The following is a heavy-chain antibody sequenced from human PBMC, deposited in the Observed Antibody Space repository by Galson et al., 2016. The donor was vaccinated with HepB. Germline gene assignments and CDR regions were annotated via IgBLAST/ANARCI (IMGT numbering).Heavy chain of an antibody. D-gene: IGHD3-9*01. CDR1: GYSFTTYW. CDR2: IYGGDSDT. Sequence: QSGAEVKKPGESLKISCQGSGYSFTTYWIGWVRHMPGKGLEWMGMIYGGDSDTSYSPSFEGQVTISADESISTAYLQWSSLKASDTAIYYCARSHGNFAWGTNDLWGQGTLVSVSS. V-gene: IGHV5-51*01. J-gene: IGHJ5*02. CDR3: ARSHGNFAWGTNDL.